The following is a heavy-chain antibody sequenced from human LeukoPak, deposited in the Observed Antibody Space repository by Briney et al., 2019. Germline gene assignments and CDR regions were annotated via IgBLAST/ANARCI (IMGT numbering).Heavy chain of an antibody. CDR1: GFTFSSYW. CDR3: TTAGYYDSSGYWNDAFDI. V-gene: IGHV3-7*03. Sequence: GGSLRLSCAASGFTFSSYWMSWVRQAPGKGLEWVANIKQDGSEKYYVDSVKGRFTISRDNAKNSLYLQMNSLKTEDTAVYYCTTAGYYDSSGYWNDAFDIWGQGTMVTVSS. D-gene: IGHD3-22*01. J-gene: IGHJ3*02. CDR2: IKQDGSEK.